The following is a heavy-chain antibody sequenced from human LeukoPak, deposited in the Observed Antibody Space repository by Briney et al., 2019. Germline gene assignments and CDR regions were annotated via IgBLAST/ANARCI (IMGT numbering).Heavy chain of an antibody. CDR1: GGSISSGYY. D-gene: IGHD2-15*01. CDR2: IYHSGST. CDR3: ARHDIVVSWLQLLNYFDY. J-gene: IGHJ4*02. V-gene: IGHV4-38-2*02. Sequence: KPSETPSLTCTVSGGSISSGYYWGWIRQPPGKGLEWIGSIYHSGSTYYNPSLKSRVTISVDTSKNQFSLKLSSVTAADTAVYYCARHDIVVSWLQLLNYFDYWGQGTLVTVSS.